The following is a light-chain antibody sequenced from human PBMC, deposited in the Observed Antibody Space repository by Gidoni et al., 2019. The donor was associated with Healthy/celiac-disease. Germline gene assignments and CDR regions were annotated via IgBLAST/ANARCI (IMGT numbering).Light chain of an antibody. V-gene: IGKV1-5*03. CDR1: QSISSW. CDR3: QQYNSYSWT. CDR2: KAS. J-gene: IGKJ1*01. Sequence: DIQMPQPPSTPSASVGDRVTITCRASQSISSWLAWYQQKPGKAPKLLIYKASSLESGVPSRFSGSGSGTEFTLTISSLQPDDVATYYCQQYNSYSWTFGQGTKVEIK.